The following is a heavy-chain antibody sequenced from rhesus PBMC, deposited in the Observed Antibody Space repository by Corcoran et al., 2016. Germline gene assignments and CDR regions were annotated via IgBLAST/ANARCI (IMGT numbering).Heavy chain of an antibody. Sequence: QVQLQESGPGLVKPSETLSLTCAVSGYSISSGYGWSWIRQPPGKGLEWIGYISYSGSTSYNPSLKGRVTSSRDTSNNQFSLRLSSVPAADTAVYYCARARGIAAEGDAVDFWGQGLRVTVSS. CDR3: ARARGIAAEGDAVDF. J-gene: IGHJ3*01. V-gene: IGHV4-122*02. D-gene: IGHD6-25*01. CDR1: GYSISSGYG. CDR2: ISYSGST.